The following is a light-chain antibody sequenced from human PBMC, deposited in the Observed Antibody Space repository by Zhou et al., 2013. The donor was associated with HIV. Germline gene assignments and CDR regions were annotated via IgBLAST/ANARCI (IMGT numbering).Light chain of an antibody. Sequence: DIQMTQSPSTLSASVGDRVTIACRASQSISNWLAWYQKRPGKAPKLLISKASSLESGVPLRFSGSRSGTEFTLTISRLQPDDFATYYCQQYNTYPITFGQGTRLEI. CDR3: QQYNTYPIT. J-gene: IGKJ5*01. CDR1: QSISNW. V-gene: IGKV1-5*03. CDR2: KAS.